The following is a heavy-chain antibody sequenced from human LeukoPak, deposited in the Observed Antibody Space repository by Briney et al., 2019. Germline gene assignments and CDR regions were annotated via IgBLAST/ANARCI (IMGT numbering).Heavy chain of an antibody. CDR1: GYTFTGYY. CDR3: ARATCSGGSCYYYFDY. D-gene: IGHD2-15*01. CDR2: INPNSGGT. Sequence: PSASVKVSCKASGYTFTGYYMHWVRQAPGQGLEWMGWINPNSGGTNYARKFQGWVTMTRDTSISTAYMELSRLRSDDTAVYYCARATCSGGSCYYYFDYWGQGTLVTVSS. V-gene: IGHV1-2*04. J-gene: IGHJ4*02.